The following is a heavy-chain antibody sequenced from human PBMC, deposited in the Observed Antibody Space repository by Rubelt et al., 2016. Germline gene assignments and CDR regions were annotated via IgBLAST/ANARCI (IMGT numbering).Heavy chain of an antibody. CDR2: IHPNSGGT. J-gene: IGHJ4*02. CDR1: GYTFTGYY. V-gene: IGHV1-2*02. CDR3: ARERDDYGDY. D-gene: IGHD5-24*01. Sequence: QVQLVQSGAEVKKPGASVKGSCKASGYTFTGYYIHWVRSAPGQGLGWMGWIHPNSGGTNYAKKCQGRSAVTSDTSSSTTYMELSRLGSDDTAVYYCARERDDYGDYWGQGTLVTVSS.